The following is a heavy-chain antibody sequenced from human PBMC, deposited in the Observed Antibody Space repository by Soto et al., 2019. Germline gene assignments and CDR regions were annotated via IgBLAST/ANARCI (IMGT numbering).Heavy chain of an antibody. CDR1: GNSVSSNSVV. CDR3: AKDPVYGDGKWAFGT. J-gene: IGHJ5*02. CDR2: TYYRSRWYS. V-gene: IGHV6-1*01. Sequence: SHTLSLTCGMSGNSVSSNSVVLDFIKKSPSGGLEWLGRTYYRSRWYSEYATSVQSRITVNADTSKNQVSLRAEDTAIYYCAKDPVYGDGKWAFGTWGPGTLVTVSS. D-gene: IGHD4-17*01.